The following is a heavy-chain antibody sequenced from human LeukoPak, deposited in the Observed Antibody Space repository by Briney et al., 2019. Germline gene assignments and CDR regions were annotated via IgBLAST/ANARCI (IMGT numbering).Heavy chain of an antibody. Sequence: ASVKVSCKASGYTFTNYGISWVRQAPGQGLEWMGWISAYNGDTNYAQKLQGRVTMTTDTSTSTAYMELGTLRSDDTAVYYCAVRNRSSWSPFDFWGQGTLVTVSS. CDR3: AVRNRSSWSPFDF. D-gene: IGHD6-13*01. J-gene: IGHJ4*02. CDR1: GYTFTNYG. V-gene: IGHV1-18*01. CDR2: ISAYNGDT.